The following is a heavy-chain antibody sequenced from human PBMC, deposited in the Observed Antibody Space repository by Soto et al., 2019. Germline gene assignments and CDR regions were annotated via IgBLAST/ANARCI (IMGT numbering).Heavy chain of an antibody. Sequence: GGSLRLSCAASGFTFSSYAMSWVRHAPGKGLEWVSAISGSGGSTYYADSVKGRFTISRDNSKNTLYLQMNSLRAEDTAVCYCANASDGVTIFGVVPPQDDRGQGTTVAVSS. CDR2: ISGSGGST. CDR1: GFTFSSYA. V-gene: IGHV3-23*01. D-gene: IGHD3-3*01. CDR3: ANASDGVTIFGVVPPQDD. J-gene: IGHJ6*02.